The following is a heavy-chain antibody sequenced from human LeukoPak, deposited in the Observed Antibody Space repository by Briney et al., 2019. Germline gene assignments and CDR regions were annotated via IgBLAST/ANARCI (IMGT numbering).Heavy chain of an antibody. CDR3: ARAELTAAGWFDP. V-gene: IGHV4-31*03. J-gene: IGHJ5*02. CDR2: IYYSGST. CDR1: GGSLSSGGYY. Sequence: SETLSLTCTVSGGSLSSGGYYWSWIRQHPGKGLEWLGYIYYSGSTYYNPSLKSRVTISVDTSKNQFSLKLSSVTAADTAVYYCARAELTAAGWFDPWGQGTLVTVSS. D-gene: IGHD6-13*01.